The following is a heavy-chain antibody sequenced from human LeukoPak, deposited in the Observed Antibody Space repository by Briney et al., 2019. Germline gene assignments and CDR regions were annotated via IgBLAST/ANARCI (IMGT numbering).Heavy chain of an antibody. V-gene: IGHV1-2*02. CDR1: GYTFTGYY. Sequence: GASVKVSCKASGYTFTGYYMHWVRQAPGQGLEWMGWINPNSGGTNYAQKFQGRVTMTRDTSISTAYMELSRLRSDDTAVYYCVRDRHTVAVAATLDYWGQGTLVIASS. CDR2: INPNSGGT. CDR3: VRDRHTVAVAATLDY. D-gene: IGHD6-19*01. J-gene: IGHJ4*02.